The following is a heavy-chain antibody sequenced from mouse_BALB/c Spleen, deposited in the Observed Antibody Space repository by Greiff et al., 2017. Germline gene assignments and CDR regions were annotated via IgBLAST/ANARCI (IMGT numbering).Heavy chain of an antibody. CDR1: GFSLTSYD. V-gene: IGHV2-9-2*01. CDR2: IWTGGGT. Sequence: QVQLQQSGPGLVAPSQSLSITCTVSGFSLTSYDISWIRQPPGKGLEWLGVIWTGGGTNYNSAFMSRLSISKDNSKSQVFLKMNSLQTDDTAIYYCVIRYYYGSSDAMDYWGQGTSVTVSS. J-gene: IGHJ4*01. D-gene: IGHD1-1*01. CDR3: VIRYYYGSSDAMDY.